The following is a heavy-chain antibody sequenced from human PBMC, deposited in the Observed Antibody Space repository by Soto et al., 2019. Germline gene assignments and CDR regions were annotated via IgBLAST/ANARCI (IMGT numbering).Heavy chain of an antibody. Sequence: LRLSCAASGFTFSDYAMHWVRQAPGKGLEWVAVISYDGRNKYYADSVKGRFTISRDNSKNTLYLQMNSLRAEDTAVYYCARTKGIVGASAAFDIWGQGTMVTVSS. V-gene: IGHV3-30*04. D-gene: IGHD1-26*01. J-gene: IGHJ3*02. CDR1: GFTFSDYA. CDR3: ARTKGIVGASAAFDI. CDR2: ISYDGRNK.